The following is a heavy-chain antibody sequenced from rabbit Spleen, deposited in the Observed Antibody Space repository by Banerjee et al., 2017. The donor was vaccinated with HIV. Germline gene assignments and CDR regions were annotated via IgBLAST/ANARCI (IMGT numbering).Heavy chain of an antibody. CDR2: IDSGSSGFT. D-gene: IGHD1-1*01. Sequence: QEQLEESGGDLVKPEGSLTLTCTASGFSFSISSYMCWVRQAPGKGLEWIACIDSGSSGFTYYATWAKGRFTCSKTSSTTVTLQMTRLTAADTATYFCARDTSSSFSSYGMDLWGQGTLVTVS. CDR1: GFSFSISSY. CDR3: ARDTSSSFSSYGMDL. V-gene: IGHV1S45*01. J-gene: IGHJ6*01.